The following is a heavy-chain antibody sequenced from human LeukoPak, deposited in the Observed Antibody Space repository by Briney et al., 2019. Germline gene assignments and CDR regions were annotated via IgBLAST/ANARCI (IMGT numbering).Heavy chain of an antibody. V-gene: IGHV3-23*01. CDR1: GFTFSSYA. CDR3: AKSPYIVVVVAATLYFDY. Sequence: GGSLRLSCAASGFTFSSYAMSWVRQAPGKGLEWVSAISGSGGSTYYADSVKGRFTISRDNSKNTLYLQMNSLRAEDTAVYYCAKSPYIVVVVAATLYFDYWGQGTLVTVSS. D-gene: IGHD2-15*01. CDR2: ISGSGGST. J-gene: IGHJ4*02.